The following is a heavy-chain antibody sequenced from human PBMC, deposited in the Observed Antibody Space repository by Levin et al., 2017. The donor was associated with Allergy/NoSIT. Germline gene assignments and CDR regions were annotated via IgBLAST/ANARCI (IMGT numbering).Heavy chain of an antibody. CDR1: GFTFSDYY. Sequence: GSLRLSCAASGFTFSDYYVSWIRQAPGKGLEWVSYISSSGTTIYYADSVKGRFTISRDNAKNSLYLQMNSLRVEDTAVYYCARSWLGYSYGYWDYWGQGTLVTVSS. J-gene: IGHJ4*02. D-gene: IGHD5-18*01. V-gene: IGHV3-11*01. CDR3: ARSWLGYSYGYWDY. CDR2: ISSSGTTI.